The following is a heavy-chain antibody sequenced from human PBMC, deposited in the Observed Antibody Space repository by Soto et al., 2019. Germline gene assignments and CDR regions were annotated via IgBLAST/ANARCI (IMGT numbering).Heavy chain of an antibody. Sequence: QVQLQESGPGLVKPSGTLSLTCAVFSGSISRSNWWSWVRQPPGKGLEWIGEIYESGMTNYNPSLESRVTISVDRSKNQFSLNLISMTAADTAVYYCAGGGWHGLEYYMDVWGKGTTVTVSS. J-gene: IGHJ6*03. CDR1: SGSISRSNW. V-gene: IGHV4-4*02. D-gene: IGHD6-6*01. CDR3: AGGGWHGLEYYMDV. CDR2: IYESGMT.